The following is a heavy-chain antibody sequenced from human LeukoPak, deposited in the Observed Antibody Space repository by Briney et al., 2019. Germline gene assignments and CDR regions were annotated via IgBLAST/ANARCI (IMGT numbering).Heavy chain of an antibody. D-gene: IGHD6-19*01. J-gene: IGHJ4*02. CDR3: ARGPYTSGWYYYFDY. CDR1: GGSISSGGYY. CDR2: IYYSGST. Sequence: SETLSLTCTVSGGSISSGGYYWSWIRQHPGKGLEWIGYIYYSGSTYYNPSLKSRLTISVDTSKNQFSLKLSSVTAADTAVYYCARGPYTSGWYYYFDYWGQGTLVTVSS. V-gene: IGHV4-31*03.